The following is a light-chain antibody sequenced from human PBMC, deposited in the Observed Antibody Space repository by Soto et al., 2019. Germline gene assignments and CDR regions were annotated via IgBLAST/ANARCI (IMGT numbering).Light chain of an antibody. J-gene: IGKJ4*01. CDR2: DAS. V-gene: IGKV1-5*01. Sequence: DIQMTQSPSPLSVSVGDRVTITCRASESINGWLAWYQQKPGRAPRILIYDASKLEPGVPSRLSGSGSGAEYTLTISILQPEDFATYYCQHYSSYPLTFGGGTKVEL. CDR1: ESINGW. CDR3: QHYSSYPLT.